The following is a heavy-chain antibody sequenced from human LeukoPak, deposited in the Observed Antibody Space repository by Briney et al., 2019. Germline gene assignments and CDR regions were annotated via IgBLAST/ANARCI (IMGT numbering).Heavy chain of an antibody. CDR2: IHSDGSST. D-gene: IGHD3-9*01. Sequence: GRSLRLSCASPGFTFSSYWMHWVSQAPGKGLVWVSRIHSDGSSTSYADSVKGGFTNPRDNAKNTLYLQMTSLRAEDTAVYYCARDPILTGYYSYFDYWGQGTLVTVSS. CDR1: GFTFSSYW. J-gene: IGHJ4*02. V-gene: IGHV3-74*01. CDR3: ARDPILTGYYSYFDY.